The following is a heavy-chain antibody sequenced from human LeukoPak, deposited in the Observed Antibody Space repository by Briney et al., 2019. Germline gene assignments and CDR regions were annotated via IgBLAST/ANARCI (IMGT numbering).Heavy chain of an antibody. CDR3: VGRRMMDY. J-gene: IGHJ4*02. D-gene: IGHD3-16*01. Sequence: PSETLSLTCTVSGGSISSYYWSWIRQPPGKGLEWIGYIYYSGSTNYNPSLKSRVTISVNTSKNQFSLKLSSVTAADTAVYYCVGRRMMDYWAQGPLVPVSS. CDR2: IYYSGST. CDR1: GGSISSYY. V-gene: IGHV4-59*01.